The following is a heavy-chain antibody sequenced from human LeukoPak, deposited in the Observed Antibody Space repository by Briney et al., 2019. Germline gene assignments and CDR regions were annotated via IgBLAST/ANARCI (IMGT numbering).Heavy chain of an antibody. V-gene: IGHV4-39*07. CDR3: ATYYSSSGCFDP. D-gene: IGHD6-6*01. CDR1: GGSISSSNYY. Sequence: PSETLSLTCTVSGGSISSSNYYWGWIRQPPGKGLEWIGSIYYSGSTYFNPSLKSRVAISLDTSKKQFSLWLSSVTAADTAVYYCATYYSSSGCFDPWGQGTLVTVSS. CDR2: IYYSGST. J-gene: IGHJ5*02.